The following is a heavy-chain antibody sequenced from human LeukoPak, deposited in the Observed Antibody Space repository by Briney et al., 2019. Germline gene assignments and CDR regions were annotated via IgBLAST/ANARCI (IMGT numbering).Heavy chain of an antibody. J-gene: IGHJ5*02. CDR1: GGSISSYY. CDR2: IYYSGST. CDR3: ATGTHYDPWLFDP. D-gene: IGHD3-22*01. Sequence: PSETLSLTCTVSGGSISSYYWSWIRQPPGKGLEWIGYIYYSGSTNYNPSLKSRVTISVDTSKNQFSLKLSSVTAADTAVYYCATGTHYDPWLFDPWGQGTLVTVSS. V-gene: IGHV4-59*01.